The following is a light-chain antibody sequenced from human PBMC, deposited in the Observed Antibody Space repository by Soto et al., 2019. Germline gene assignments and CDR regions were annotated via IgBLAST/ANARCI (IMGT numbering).Light chain of an antibody. CDR3: YSYTTSSTYV. J-gene: IGLJ1*01. CDR2: DVS. CDR1: SSDVGGYNY. Sequence: QSALTQPASVSGSPGLSITISCSGTSSDVGGYNYVSWYQQHPGKAPQVMIYDVSNRPSGVSDRFSGSKSVNTASLTISGLQAEDEADYYCYSYTTSSTYVFGTGTKVTVL. V-gene: IGLV2-14*01.